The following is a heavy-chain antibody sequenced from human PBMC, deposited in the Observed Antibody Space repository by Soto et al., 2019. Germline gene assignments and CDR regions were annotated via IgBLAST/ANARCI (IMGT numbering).Heavy chain of an antibody. D-gene: IGHD3-3*01. CDR2: IVVGSGNT. J-gene: IGHJ6*02. V-gene: IGHV1-58*01. CDR1: GFTFTSSA. CDR3: ARDPSYDSTGPPWGYYYGMDA. Sequence: GASVKVSCKASGFTFTSSAVQWVRQARGQRLEWIGWIVVGSGNTNYAQKFQERVTITRGMSTSTAYMELNRLRAEDTAVYYCARDPSYDSTGPPWGYYYGMDAWGQGTTVTVSS.